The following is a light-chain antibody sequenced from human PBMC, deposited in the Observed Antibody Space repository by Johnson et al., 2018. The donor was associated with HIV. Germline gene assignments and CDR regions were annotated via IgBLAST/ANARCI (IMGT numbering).Light chain of an antibody. V-gene: IGLV1-51*02. Sequence: HSVLTQPPSVSAAPGQKVTISCSGSSSNIGNNYVSWYQQLPGAAPKLLIYDNDRRPSGVPDRFSGSKSGTSATLGITGLQTGDEADYYCGTWDSSLSKVFGTGTKVPVL. CDR2: DND. CDR1: SSNIGNNY. J-gene: IGLJ1*01. CDR3: GTWDSSLSKV.